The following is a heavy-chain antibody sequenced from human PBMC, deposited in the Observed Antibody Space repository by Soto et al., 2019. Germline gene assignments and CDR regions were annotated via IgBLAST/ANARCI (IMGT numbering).Heavy chain of an antibody. CDR1: GFTFRDDP. Sequence: QVQLVESGGSVVQPGRSLSLSCAASGFTFRDDPMHWVRQAPGKRLEWVAVISYDGRVKYYVDSVKGRFTISRDDSKNTLHLQMNSLRVDDTAVYYCARDFIVGAPDYFDYWGQGTLVTVSS. J-gene: IGHJ4*02. V-gene: IGHV3-30*04. CDR3: ARDFIVGAPDYFDY. D-gene: IGHD1-26*01. CDR2: ISYDGRVK.